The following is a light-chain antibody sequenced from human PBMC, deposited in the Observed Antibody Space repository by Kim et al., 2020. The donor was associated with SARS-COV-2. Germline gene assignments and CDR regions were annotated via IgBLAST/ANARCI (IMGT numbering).Light chain of an antibody. CDR2: RDR. CDR3: QVWDGTTLI. CDR1: NIGSKN. V-gene: IGLV3-9*01. Sequence: SVALGQTARNTCGGNNIGSKNVHWYQQKPGQAPVLVIYRDRNRPSGIPEQISGSNSGNTATLTISRAQAGDEADYYCQVWDGTTLIFGGGTQLTVL. J-gene: IGLJ2*01.